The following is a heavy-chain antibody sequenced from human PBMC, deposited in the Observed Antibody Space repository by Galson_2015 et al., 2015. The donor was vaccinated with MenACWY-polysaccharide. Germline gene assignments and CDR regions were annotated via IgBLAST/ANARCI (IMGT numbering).Heavy chain of an antibody. J-gene: IGHJ4*02. V-gene: IGHV6-1*01. CDR2: TYYRSKWYH. D-gene: IGHD6-13*01. Sequence: CAISGDSVSSNSAAWNWIRQSPSRGLEWLGRTYYRSKWYHDYPVSVKSRITINPDTSKNQFSLQLNSVTPDDTALYYCARTCPPYSRTWYECFDYWDQGTLSPSPQ. CDR3: ARTCPPYSRTWYECFDY. CDR1: GDSVSSNSAA.